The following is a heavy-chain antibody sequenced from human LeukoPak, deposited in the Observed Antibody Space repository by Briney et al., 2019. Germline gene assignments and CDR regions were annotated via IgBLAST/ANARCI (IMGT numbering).Heavy chain of an antibody. D-gene: IGHD3-10*01. Sequence: ASVKLSCKSSGYTFTGFYIHWVRQAPGQGLEWMGWINPNSGGTNYAQKLQGRVTMTRDTSINTAYMELGSLRSDDTAVYYCARKEVSVISDTCCSGLGYWGQGTLVTVSS. J-gene: IGHJ4*02. V-gene: IGHV1-2*02. CDR1: GYTFTGFY. CDR2: INPNSGGT. CDR3: ARKEVSVISDTCCSGLGY.